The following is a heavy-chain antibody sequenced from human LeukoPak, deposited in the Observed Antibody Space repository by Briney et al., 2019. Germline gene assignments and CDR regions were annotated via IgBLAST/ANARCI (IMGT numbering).Heavy chain of an antibody. D-gene: IGHD2/OR15-2a*01. CDR2: IYYSGST. J-gene: IGHJ3*02. Sequence: SETLSLTCTVSGGSISSYYWSWIRQPPGKGLEWIGYIYYSGSTNYNPSLKSRVTISVNTSKNQFSLKLSPVTAADTAGYNCPRAYYFAGAFDIWGQGTMVTVSS. CDR1: GGSISSYY. CDR3: PRAYYFAGAFDI. V-gene: IGHV4-59*01.